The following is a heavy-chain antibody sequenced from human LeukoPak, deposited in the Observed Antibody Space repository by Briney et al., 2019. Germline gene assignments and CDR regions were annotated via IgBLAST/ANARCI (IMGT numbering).Heavy chain of an antibody. D-gene: IGHD5-12*01. V-gene: IGHV1-69*13. CDR3: ALAFSGYDRWFPEPPDQ. CDR1: GSAFSGYT. Sequence: ASVKVSCKASGSAFSGYTITWVRQAPGQGLEWVGGIIANLASTNYAQKFQGRVTIDDSTCTAYMQLRSLTSEDTAFYYCALAFSGYDRWFPEPPDQWGQGTLITVSS. CDR2: IIANLAST. J-gene: IGHJ4*01.